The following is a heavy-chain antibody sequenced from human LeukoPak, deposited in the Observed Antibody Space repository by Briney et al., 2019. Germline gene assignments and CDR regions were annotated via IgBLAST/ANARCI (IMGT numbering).Heavy chain of an antibody. CDR3: AREGSGGKGADY. V-gene: IGHV4-31*03. Sequence: SETLSLTCTVSGGSISSGGYYWSWIRQHPGKGLEWIGYIYYSGSTYYNPSLKSRVTISVDTSKNQFSLKLSSVTAADTAVYYCAREGSGGKGADYWGQGTLVTVSS. D-gene: IGHD6-25*01. J-gene: IGHJ4*02. CDR2: IYYSGST. CDR1: GGSISSGGYY.